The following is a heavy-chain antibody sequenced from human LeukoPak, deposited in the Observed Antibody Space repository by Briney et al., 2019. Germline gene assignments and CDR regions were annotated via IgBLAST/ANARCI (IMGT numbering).Heavy chain of an antibody. Sequence: GGSLRLSCAASGFTFSSYAMHWVRQAPGKGLEYVSAISSNGGSTYYANSVKGRFTISRDNSKNTLYLQMGSLRAEDMAVYYCARDYSQYYFDYWGQGTLVTVSS. D-gene: IGHD2-15*01. V-gene: IGHV3-64*01. CDR1: GFTFSSYA. CDR2: ISSNGGST. J-gene: IGHJ4*02. CDR3: ARDYSQYYFDY.